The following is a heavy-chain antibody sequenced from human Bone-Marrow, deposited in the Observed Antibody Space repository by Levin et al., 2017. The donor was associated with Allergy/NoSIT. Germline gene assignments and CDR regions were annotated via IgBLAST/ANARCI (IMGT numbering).Heavy chain of an antibody. CDR3: ARDKRELRFLEWPRTYYMDV. J-gene: IGHJ6*03. D-gene: IGHD3-3*01. CDR1: GFTFSDYY. CDR2: ISSSGSTI. Sequence: PGGSLRLSCAASGFTFSDYYMSWIRQAPGKGLEWVSYISSSGSTIYYADSVKGRFTISRDNAKNSLYLQMNSLRAEDTAVYYCARDKRELRFLEWPRTYYMDVWGKGTTVTVSS. V-gene: IGHV3-11*01.